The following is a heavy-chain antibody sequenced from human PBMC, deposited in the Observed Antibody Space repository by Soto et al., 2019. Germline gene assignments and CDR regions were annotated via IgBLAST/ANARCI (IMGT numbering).Heavy chain of an antibody. CDR3: ARDSALEWLYEGDYGMDV. Sequence: PSETLSLTCTVSGGSISSGDYDWSWIRQPPGKGLEWIGYIYYSGSTYYNPSLKSRVTISVDTSKNQFSLKLSSVTAADTAVYYCARDSALEWLYEGDYGMDVWGQGTTVTVSS. D-gene: IGHD3-3*01. CDR2: IYYSGST. J-gene: IGHJ6*02. V-gene: IGHV4-30-4*01. CDR1: GGSISSGDYD.